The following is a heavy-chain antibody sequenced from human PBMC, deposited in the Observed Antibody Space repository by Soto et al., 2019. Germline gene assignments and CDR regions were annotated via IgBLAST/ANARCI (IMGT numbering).Heavy chain of an antibody. CDR3: VKDWTGNKCPCMVV. V-gene: IGHV3-23*01. Sequence: PGGSLRLSCAASGFTFTNYAMTWVRQAPGEGLEWVSSISSSGETTYYSDPVKGRFTISRDSSKNTVYLQMSSLRVEDTAVYFCVKDWTGNKCPCMVVWGQGTTVTVSS. J-gene: IGHJ6*02. CDR1: GFTFTNYA. D-gene: IGHD1-1*01. CDR2: ISSSGETT.